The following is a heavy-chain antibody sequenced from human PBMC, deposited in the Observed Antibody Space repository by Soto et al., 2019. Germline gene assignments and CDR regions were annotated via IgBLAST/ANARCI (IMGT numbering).Heavy chain of an antibody. CDR1: GFTFSSYW. Sequence: EVQLAESGGGLVQPGGSLRLSCAASGFTFSSYWMSWVRQAPGKGLEWVANIKQDVGEKYYVDSVKGRFTISRDNAKNSLYLQMNSLRGDDTAVHYCVRDYRVSYGYGPFDYWGQGTLVTVSS. J-gene: IGHJ4*02. D-gene: IGHD5-18*01. V-gene: IGHV3-7*03. CDR3: VRDYRVSYGYGPFDY. CDR2: IKQDVGEK.